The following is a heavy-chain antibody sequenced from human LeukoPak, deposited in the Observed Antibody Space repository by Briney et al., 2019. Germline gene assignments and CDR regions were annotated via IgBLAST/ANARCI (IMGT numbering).Heavy chain of an antibody. D-gene: IGHD3-22*01. V-gene: IGHV4-61*01. CDR2: IYYSGST. J-gene: IGHJ3*02. Sequence: RASETLSLTCTVSGGSVSSGSYYWSWIRQPPGKGLEWIGSIYYSGSTNYNPSLKSRVTISVDTSKDQFSLKLSSVTAADTAVYYCARVPHYYYDSSAYYLGPFEIWGQGTTVTVSS. CDR3: ARVPHYYYDSSAYYLGPFEI. CDR1: GGSVSSGSYY.